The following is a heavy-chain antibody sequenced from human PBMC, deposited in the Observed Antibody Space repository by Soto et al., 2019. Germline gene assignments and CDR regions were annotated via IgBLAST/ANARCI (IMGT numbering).Heavy chain of an antibody. Sequence: PGGSLRLSCAASGFTFSSYSMNCVRQAPGKGLEWVSSISSSSSYIYYADSVKGQFTISRDNDKNSLYLQMNSLRDEDTAVYYCARGVRMLYYYDSSGYLDYWGQGTLVTVSS. CDR2: ISSSSSYI. CDR3: ARGVRMLYYYDSSGYLDY. CDR1: GFTFSSYS. V-gene: IGHV3-21*01. J-gene: IGHJ4*02. D-gene: IGHD3-22*01.